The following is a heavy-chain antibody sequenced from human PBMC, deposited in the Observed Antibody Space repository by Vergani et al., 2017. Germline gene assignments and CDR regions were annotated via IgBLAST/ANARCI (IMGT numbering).Heavy chain of an antibody. CDR2: IYYSGST. J-gene: IGHJ4*02. Sequence: QLQLQESGPGLVKPSETLSLTCTVSGGSISSSSYYWGWIRQPPGKGLEWIGSIYYSGSTYFNPSLKSRVTISVDTSKNQFSLKLSSVTAADTAVYYCARSRGVELLFDYWGQGTLVTVSS. D-gene: IGHD3-10*01. CDR1: GGSISSSSYY. V-gene: IGHV4-39*07. CDR3: ARSRGVELLFDY.